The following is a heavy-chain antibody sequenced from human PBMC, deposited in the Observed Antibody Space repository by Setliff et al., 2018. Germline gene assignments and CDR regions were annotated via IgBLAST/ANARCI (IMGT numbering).Heavy chain of an antibody. Sequence: GGSLRLSCAASGFAFGDYFMSWIREAPGKGLEWISYISSDGITIHYADSVKGRFTISRDNAKNTLYLQMNSLRAEDTAVYYCARGNSGGDYWGQGTLVTVSS. CDR2: ISSDGITI. J-gene: IGHJ4*02. D-gene: IGHD6-25*01. V-gene: IGHV3-11*04. CDR3: ARGNSGGDY. CDR1: GFAFGDYF.